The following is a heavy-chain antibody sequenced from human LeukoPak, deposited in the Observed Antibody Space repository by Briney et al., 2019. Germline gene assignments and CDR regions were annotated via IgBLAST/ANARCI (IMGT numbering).Heavy chain of an antibody. CDR2: ISDSGSST. Sequence: GGSLRLSCAASGFTFSNYGMAWVRPVPGQGLQWVSAISDSGSSTYYTDSVKGRFTISRDNSKNTLYLQMSSLRAEDTAVYCSKEAGVAGATWNIDSWGQGTLVTVSS. D-gene: IGHD1/OR15-1a*01. CDR3: SKEAGVAGATWNIDS. CDR1: GFTFSNYG. J-gene: IGHJ4*02. V-gene: IGHV3-23*01.